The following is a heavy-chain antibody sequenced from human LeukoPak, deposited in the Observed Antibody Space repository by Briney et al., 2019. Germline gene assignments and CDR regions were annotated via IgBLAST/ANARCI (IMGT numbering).Heavy chain of an antibody. V-gene: IGHV4-59*01. J-gene: IGHJ4*02. D-gene: IGHD4-17*01. CDR1: GGSISSYY. CDR2: IYCSGST. Sequence: SETLSLTCTVSGGSISSYYWSWIRQPPGKGLEWIGYIYCSGSTNYNPSLKNRVTISVDTSKNQFSLKLSSVTAADTAVYYCAREGHNGDYPTWGQGTLVTVSS. CDR3: AREGHNGDYPT.